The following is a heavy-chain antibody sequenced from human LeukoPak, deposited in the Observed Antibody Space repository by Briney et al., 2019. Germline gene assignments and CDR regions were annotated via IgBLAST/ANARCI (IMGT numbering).Heavy chain of an antibody. CDR1: GFTFSSYA. V-gene: IGHV3-30-3*01. D-gene: IGHD3-16*01. Sequence: PGRSLRLSCAASGFTFSSYAMHWVRQAPGKGLEWVAVISYDGSNKYYADSVKGRFTISRDNSKNTLYLQMNSLRAEDTAVYYCAREGVGDGAFDIWGQGTMVTVSS. J-gene: IGHJ3*02. CDR3: AREGVGDGAFDI. CDR2: ISYDGSNK.